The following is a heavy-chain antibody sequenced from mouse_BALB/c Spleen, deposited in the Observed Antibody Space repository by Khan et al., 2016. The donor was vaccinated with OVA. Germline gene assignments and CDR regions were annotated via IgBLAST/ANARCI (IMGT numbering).Heavy chain of an antibody. CDR1: GYTFTTYW. Sequence: QVQLQQSGAELAKPGTSVKMSCSASGYTFTTYWMHWVKQRPGQGLEWIGYINPSTGYTEYNQKFKDKATLTADESSRTAYMRLNSLTSEDSAVYYCARRGVYGIFAYWGRGTLVTVSA. V-gene: IGHV1-7*01. CDR2: INPSTGYT. D-gene: IGHD2-1*01. CDR3: ARRGVYGIFAY. J-gene: IGHJ3*01.